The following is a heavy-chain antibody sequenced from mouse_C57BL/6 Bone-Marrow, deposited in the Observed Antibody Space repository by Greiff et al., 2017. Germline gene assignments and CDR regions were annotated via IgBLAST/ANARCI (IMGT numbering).Heavy chain of an antibody. V-gene: IGHV5-4*01. CDR3: AREGWLGFAY. J-gene: IGHJ3*01. CDR1: GFTFSSYA. CDR2: ISDGGSYT. Sequence: EVKLMESGGGLVKPGGSLKLSCAASGFTFSSYAMSWVRQTPEKRLEWVATISDGGSYTYYPDNVKGRFTISRDNAKNNLYLQMSHLKSEDTAMYYCAREGWLGFAYWGQGTLVTVSA. D-gene: IGHD2-3*01.